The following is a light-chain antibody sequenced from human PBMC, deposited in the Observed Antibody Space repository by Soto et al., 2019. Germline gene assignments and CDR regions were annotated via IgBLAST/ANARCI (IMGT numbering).Light chain of an antibody. Sequence: IVFTQSPCTVSLSPGERATLSCRASQSVSSSSLAWHQQKRGQAPRLLIHDASSRATGIPDRFSGSGFGTDFTLTISSLEPEDAAVYYCQQRSNWPPITFGQGTRLEI. CDR1: QSVSSSS. V-gene: IGKV3D-20*02. CDR2: DAS. CDR3: QQRSNWPPIT. J-gene: IGKJ5*01.